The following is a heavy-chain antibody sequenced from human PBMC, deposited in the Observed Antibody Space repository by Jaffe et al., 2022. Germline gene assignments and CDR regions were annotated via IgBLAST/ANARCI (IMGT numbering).Heavy chain of an antibody. Sequence: QVQLQESGPGLVKPSETLSLTCAVSGYSISSGYYWGWIRQPPGKGLEWIGSIYHSGSTYYNPSLKSRVTISVDTSKNQFSLKLSSVTAADTAVYYCAGWIVVVTAIHDYWGQGTLVTVSS. J-gene: IGHJ4*02. CDR2: IYHSGST. CDR3: AGWIVVVTAIHDY. CDR1: GYSISSGYY. V-gene: IGHV4-38-2*01. D-gene: IGHD2-21*02.